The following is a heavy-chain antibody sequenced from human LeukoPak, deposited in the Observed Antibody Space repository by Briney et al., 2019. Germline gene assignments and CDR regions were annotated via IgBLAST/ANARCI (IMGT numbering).Heavy chain of an antibody. CDR1: GFTFTIYG. Sequence: GGSLRLSCAASGFTFTIYGVSWVRQAPGKGLEWLAVIFSDGSSKYYSDSVRGRFTISRDNSKSTLFLQMNSLRAGDTAVYYCAKAKVATMYLDFWGQGAQVTVSS. J-gene: IGHJ4*02. D-gene: IGHD5-12*01. V-gene: IGHV3-30*18. CDR3: AKAKVATMYLDF. CDR2: IFSDGSSK.